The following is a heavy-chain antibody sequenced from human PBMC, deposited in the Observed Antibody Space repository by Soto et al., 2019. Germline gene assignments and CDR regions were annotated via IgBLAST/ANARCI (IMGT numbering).Heavy chain of an antibody. D-gene: IGHD6-13*01. CDR3: ATPDGPAAAGLVLDF. Sequence: EVQLVESGGGLVRPGGSLRLSCEASGFTFSSRWMTWVRQGPGKGLEWVANIKQDENGKDYVDSVKGRVTISRDNAKNSQYLQMNSLRAEDTAVYYCATPDGPAAAGLVLDFWGRGTLVTVSS. J-gene: IGHJ4*02. CDR1: GFTFSSRW. V-gene: IGHV3-7*02. CDR2: IKQDENGK.